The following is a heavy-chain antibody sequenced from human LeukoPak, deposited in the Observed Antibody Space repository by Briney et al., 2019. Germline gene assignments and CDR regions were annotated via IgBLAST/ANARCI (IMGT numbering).Heavy chain of an antibody. J-gene: IGHJ4*02. CDR3: ARDSNAEDGYNYFRDY. D-gene: IGHD5-24*01. CDR2: IWYDGSNK. Sequence: GGTLRLSCAASGFTFSSYGMHCVRQAPGKGLEWVAVIWYDGSNKYYADSVKGRFTISRDNSKNTLYLQRNSLRAEDTAVYYCARDSNAEDGYNYFRDYWGQGTLVTVSS. CDR1: GFTFSSYG. V-gene: IGHV3-33*01.